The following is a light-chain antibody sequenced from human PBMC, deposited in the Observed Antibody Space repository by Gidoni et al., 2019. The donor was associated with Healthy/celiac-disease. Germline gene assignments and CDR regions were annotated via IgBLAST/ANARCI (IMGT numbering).Light chain of an antibody. J-gene: IGLJ2*01. CDR3: AAWDDSLSGPVV. CDR2: RNN. CDR1: SSNIGSNY. Sequence: QSLLTQPPAASGPPGQRVTISCSGSSSNIGSNYVYWYQQLPGTAPKLLIYRNNQRPSGVPDRFSGSKSGTSASLAISGLRSEDEADYYCAAWDDSLSGPVVFGGGTKLTVL. V-gene: IGLV1-47*01.